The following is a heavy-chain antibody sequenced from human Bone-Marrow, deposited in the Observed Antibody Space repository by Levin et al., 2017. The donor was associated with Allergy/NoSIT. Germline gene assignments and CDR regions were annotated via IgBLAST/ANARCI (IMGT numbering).Heavy chain of an antibody. CDR3: ARIGLGSGDDDVDF. J-gene: IGHJ4*02. CDR2: IKWDDNK. CDR1: GFSLSSNGMC. V-gene: IGHV2-70*01. D-gene: IGHD6-25*01. Sequence: SGPTLVKPTQTLTLTCTFSGFSLSSNGMCVSWIRQPPGKALEWLALIKWDDNKFYSTSLKTRLSISKDTSKNQVVLTMTNLDPVDTGTYYCARIGLGSGDDDVDFWGQGTVVTVSS.